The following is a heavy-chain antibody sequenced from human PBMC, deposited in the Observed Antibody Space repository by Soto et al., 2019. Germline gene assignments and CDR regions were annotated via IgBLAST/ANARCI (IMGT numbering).Heavy chain of an antibody. Sequence: PSETLSLTCTVSGGSISSSSYYWGWIRHPPGKGLEWIGSIYYSGSTYYNPSLKSRVTISVDTSKNQFSLKLSSVTAADTAVYYCARQDSGYDTPKENFDYWGQGTLVTVS. CDR2: IYYSGST. CDR3: ARQDSGYDTPKENFDY. V-gene: IGHV4-39*01. CDR1: GGSISSSSYY. J-gene: IGHJ4*02. D-gene: IGHD5-12*01.